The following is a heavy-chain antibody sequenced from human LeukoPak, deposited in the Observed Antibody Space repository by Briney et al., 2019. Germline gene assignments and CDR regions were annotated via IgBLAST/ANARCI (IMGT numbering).Heavy chain of an antibody. V-gene: IGHV1-69*13. CDR1: GGTFSSYG. CDR3: ARDRGHPDYDILTGYYLQGWFDP. CDR2: IIPILGTA. Sequence: GASVKVSCKASGGTFSSYGISWVRQATGQGLEWMGGIIPILGTANNAQKFQGRVTITADESTSTAYMELSSLRSEDTAVYYCARDRGHPDYDILTGYYLQGWFDPWGQGTLVTVSS. J-gene: IGHJ5*02. D-gene: IGHD3-9*01.